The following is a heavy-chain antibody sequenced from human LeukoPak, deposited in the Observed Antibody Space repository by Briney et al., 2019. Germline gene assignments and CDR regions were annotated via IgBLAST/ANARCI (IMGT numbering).Heavy chain of an antibody. CDR2: INSTGKST. V-gene: IGHV3-74*01. CDR3: AREGDPGIAVAGIGY. D-gene: IGHD6-19*01. CDR1: GFTFSSYW. Sequence: GGSLRLSCAASGFTFSSYWMHWVRQAPGKGLVWVSRINSTGKSTSYADSVKGRFTLSRDNAKNTLYLQMKSLRAEDTAVYYCAREGDPGIAVAGIGYWGRGTLVTVSS. J-gene: IGHJ4*02.